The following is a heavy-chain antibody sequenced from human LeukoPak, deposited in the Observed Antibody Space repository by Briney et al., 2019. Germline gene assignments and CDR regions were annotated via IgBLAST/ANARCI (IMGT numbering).Heavy chain of an antibody. V-gene: IGHV4-30-2*01. CDR3: ARGSGDSSGYYQDIEYFQH. CDR1: GGSISSGGYS. Sequence: PSQTLSLTCAVSGGSISSGGYSWSWIRQPPGKGLEWIGYIYHSGSTYYNPSLKSRVTISVDRSKNQFSLKLSSVTAADTAVYYCARGSGDSSGYYQDIEYFQHWDQGTLVTVSS. D-gene: IGHD3-22*01. CDR2: IYHSGST. J-gene: IGHJ1*01.